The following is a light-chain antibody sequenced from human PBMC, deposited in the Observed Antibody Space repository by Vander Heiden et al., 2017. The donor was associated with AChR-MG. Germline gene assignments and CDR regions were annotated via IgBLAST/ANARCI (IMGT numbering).Light chain of an antibody. J-gene: IGKJ2*01. CDR3: QQYYSTPMYT. Sequence: DIVMTHSPDSLAVSLGERATINCKSSQRVLYSSNNKNYLAWYQQKPGQPPKLLIYWASTRESGVPDRFSGSGSGTDFTLTISSLQAEDVAVYYCQQYYSTPMYTFGQGTKLEIK. V-gene: IGKV4-1*01. CDR1: QRVLYSSNNKNY. CDR2: WAS.